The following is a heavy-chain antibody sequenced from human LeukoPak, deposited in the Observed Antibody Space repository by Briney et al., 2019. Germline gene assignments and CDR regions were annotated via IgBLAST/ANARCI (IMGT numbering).Heavy chain of an antibody. D-gene: IGHD5-12*01. Sequence: SETLSLTCTVSGASIGSTTYYWDWFRPPPGKGLEWIGNIYDGGSTHYNPSLKSRLTMSVDTSKNHFSLRLNSVTAADTAIYYCATHRRPGSGGYENAFEIWGQGTMVTVSS. CDR1: GASIGSTTYY. CDR3: ATHRRPGSGGYENAFEI. V-gene: IGHV4-39*01. CDR2: IYDGGST. J-gene: IGHJ3*02.